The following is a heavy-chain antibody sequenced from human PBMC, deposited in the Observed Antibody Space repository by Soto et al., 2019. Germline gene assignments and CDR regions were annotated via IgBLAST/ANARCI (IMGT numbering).Heavy chain of an antibody. CDR2: ISHDGSNA. V-gene: IGHV3-30*18. D-gene: IGHD2-15*01. CDR3: AKDRGGDCSDDACYFGGDY. CDR1: GFTFLFYG. Sequence: PGWSLRLSCAASGFTFLFYGMHWVRQPPGKGLECVAVISHDGSNAFYADSVKGRFTISRDNSKNMLYLQMNSLKPEDTAVYYCAKDRGGDCSDDACYFGGDYWGRGNLVTVSS. J-gene: IGHJ4*02.